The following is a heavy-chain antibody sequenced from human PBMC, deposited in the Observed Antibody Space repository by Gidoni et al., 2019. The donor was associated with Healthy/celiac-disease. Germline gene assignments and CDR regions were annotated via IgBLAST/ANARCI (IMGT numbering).Heavy chain of an antibody. CDR2: ISSSSSYI. J-gene: IGHJ6*02. V-gene: IGHV3-21*01. CDR3: ARWRDPGSVHYYYGMDV. D-gene: IGHD3-10*01. CDR1: GFTFSSDS. Sequence: EVQLVETGGGVVKPGGSLRLSCAASGFTFSSDSMNWVRLAPGKGLEWVSSISSSSSYIYYADSVKGRFTISRDNAKNSLYLQMNSLRAEDTAVYYCARWRDPGSVHYYYGMDVWGQGTTVTVSS.